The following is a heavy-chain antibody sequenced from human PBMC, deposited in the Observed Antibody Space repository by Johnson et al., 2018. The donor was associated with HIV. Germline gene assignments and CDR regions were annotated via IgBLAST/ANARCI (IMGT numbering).Heavy chain of an antibody. V-gene: IGHV3-66*02. CDR1: GFTVSTNY. Sequence: MLLVESGGGVVRPGGSLRLSCAASGFTVSTNYMSWVRQAPGKGLEWVSVIYSGDTTYYADSVKGRFTLSRDNSKDTLYLQMNSLRAEDMAVYYCASPILFDSSGATDAFDIWGQGTMVTVSS. D-gene: IGHD3-22*01. CDR3: ASPILFDSSGATDAFDI. CDR2: IYSGDTT. J-gene: IGHJ3*02.